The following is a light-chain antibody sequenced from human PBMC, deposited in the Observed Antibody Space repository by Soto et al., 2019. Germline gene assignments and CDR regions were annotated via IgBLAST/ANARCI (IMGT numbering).Light chain of an antibody. J-gene: IGKJ5*01. CDR2: GAS. V-gene: IGKV3-15*01. CDR3: QQYKSWPPIT. Sequence: EIVMTQSPATLSVPAGEGVTRXXRTSQTVPSRIAWYQQKPGQAPSLXXYGASTRATGVPDRFSGTGSGTEFTLTISSLKSEDYAVYYCQQYKSWPPITFGQGTRLEIK. CDR1: QTVPSR.